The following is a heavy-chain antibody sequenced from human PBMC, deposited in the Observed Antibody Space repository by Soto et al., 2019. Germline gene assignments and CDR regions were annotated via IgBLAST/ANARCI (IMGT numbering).Heavy chain of an antibody. J-gene: IGHJ4*02. Sequence: EVQLVESGGGLVQPGGSLRLSCAASGFTVRSNYMSWVRQAPGKGLEWVSVIYSGGSTYYADSVKGRFTISRDNSKNTLYLQMNRLRAEDTAVYYCAALIAVARSDWGQGTLVTVSS. CDR2: IYSGGST. D-gene: IGHD6-19*01. CDR1: GFTVRSNY. CDR3: AALIAVARSD. V-gene: IGHV3-66*01.